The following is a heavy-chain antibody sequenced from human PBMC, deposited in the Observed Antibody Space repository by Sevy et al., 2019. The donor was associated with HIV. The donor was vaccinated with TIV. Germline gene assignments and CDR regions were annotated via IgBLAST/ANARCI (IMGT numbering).Heavy chain of an antibody. V-gene: IGHV3-23*01. D-gene: IGHD2-2*01. Sequence: GEALKISCAASGFTFSSYAMSWVRQAPGKGLEWVSAISGSGGSTYYADSVKGRFTISRDNSKNTLYLQMNSLRAEDTAVYYCAGCSSTSCYPPNWFDPWGQGTLVTVSS. CDR3: AGCSSTSCYPPNWFDP. J-gene: IGHJ5*02. CDR1: GFTFSSYA. CDR2: ISGSGGST.